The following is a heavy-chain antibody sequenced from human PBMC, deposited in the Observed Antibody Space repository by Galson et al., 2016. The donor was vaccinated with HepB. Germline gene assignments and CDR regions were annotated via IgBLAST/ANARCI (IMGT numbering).Heavy chain of an antibody. Sequence: PALVKPTQTLTLTCIVSGFSVNSNGVGVGWIRQPPGKALVWLALIYWDGEKHYTPSLQSRLTIAKDTSKNQVTLTMTNMAPVDTATYYCAHSVITTGSAFDIWGQGTPVTVSS. CDR3: AHSVITTGSAFDI. V-gene: IGHV2-5*02. CDR2: IYWDGEK. J-gene: IGHJ3*02. D-gene: IGHD1-1*01. CDR1: GFSVNSNGVG.